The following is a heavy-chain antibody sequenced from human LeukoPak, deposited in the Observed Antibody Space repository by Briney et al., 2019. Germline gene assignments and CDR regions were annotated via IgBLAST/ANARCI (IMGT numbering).Heavy chain of an antibody. D-gene: IGHD6-6*01. J-gene: IGHJ4*02. CDR1: GFTFSSYW. Sequence: GGSLRLSCAASGFTFSSYWMSWVRQAPGKGLEWVANIKQDGSEKYYVDSVKDRFTISRDNAKNSLYLQMNSLRAEDTAVYYCARLSIASPSSFDYWGQGTLVTVSP. CDR2: IKQDGSEK. V-gene: IGHV3-7*01. CDR3: ARLSIASPSSFDY.